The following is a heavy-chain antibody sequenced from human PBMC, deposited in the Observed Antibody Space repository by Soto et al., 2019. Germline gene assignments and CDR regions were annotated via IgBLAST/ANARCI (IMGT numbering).Heavy chain of an antibody. CDR1: GDSISSGNYY. CDR3: ARVPPGSGTYFNYYYVMDV. V-gene: IGHV4-30-4*01. CDR2: INYSGST. J-gene: IGHJ6*02. Sequence: QVQLQESGPGLVKPSQTLSLSCTLSGDSISSGNYYWGWIRHSPGKGLEWIAYINYSGSTYWYQSVRGRITMSVDTWQNQFYMKLRSVTAADTAVYYCARVPPGSGTYFNYYYVMDVWGQGTTVTVSS. D-gene: IGHD3-10*01.